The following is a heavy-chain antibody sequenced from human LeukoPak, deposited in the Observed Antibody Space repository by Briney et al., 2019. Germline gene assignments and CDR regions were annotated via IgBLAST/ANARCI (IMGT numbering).Heavy chain of an antibody. D-gene: IGHD3-3*01. CDR2: IIASGGNT. CDR1: GFTFGTYA. CDR3: AKESNDFWSGYSAPPGYGMDV. Sequence: GGSLRLSCAASGFTFGTYAMGWVRQAPGKGLECVSLIIASGGNTYHADSVKGRFTISRDNSKNTLYLQMNSLRAEDTAVYYCAKESNDFWSGYSAPPGYGMDVWGQGTTVIVSS. V-gene: IGHV3-23*01. J-gene: IGHJ6*02.